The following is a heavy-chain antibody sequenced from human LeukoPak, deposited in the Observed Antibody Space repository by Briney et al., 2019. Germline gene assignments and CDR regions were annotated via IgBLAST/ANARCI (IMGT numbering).Heavy chain of an antibody. D-gene: IGHD4-17*01. V-gene: IGHV4-30-2*01. CDR3: ARVREAYDYGDYFDY. CDR2: ISRSGST. CDR1: GGSISSYS. Sequence: SETLSLTCTVSGGSISSYSWSWIRQPPGKDLEWIGYISRSGSTYSNPSLKSRVTMSVDRSRNQFSLKLNSVTAADTAVYYCARVREAYDYGDYFDYWGQGTLVTVSS. J-gene: IGHJ4*02.